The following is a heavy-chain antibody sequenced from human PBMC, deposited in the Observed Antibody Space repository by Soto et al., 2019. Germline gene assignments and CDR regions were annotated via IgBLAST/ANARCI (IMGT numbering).Heavy chain of an antibody. CDR3: ARSPTNIVVVPAAPRFGYYYYGMDV. J-gene: IGHJ6*02. V-gene: IGHV3-33*01. CDR1: GFTFSSYG. CDR2: IWYDGSNK. Sequence: GGSLRLSCAASGFTFSSYGMHWVRQAPGKGLEWVAVIWYDGSNKYYADSVKGRFTISRDNSKNTLYLQMNSLRAEDTAVYYCARSPTNIVVVPAAPRFGYYYYGMDVWGQGTTVTVSS. D-gene: IGHD2-2*01.